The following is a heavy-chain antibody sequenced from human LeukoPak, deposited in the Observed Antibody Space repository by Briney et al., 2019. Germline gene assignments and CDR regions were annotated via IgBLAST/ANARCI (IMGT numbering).Heavy chain of an antibody. CDR3: ARGGVIYGSGSSPIDY. Sequence: SVKVSCKASGGTFSSYAISWVRQAPGQGLEWMGGIIPIFGTANYAQKFQGRVTMTADKSTSTAYMELSSLRSEDTAVYYCARGGVIYGSGSSPIDYWGQGTLVTVSS. J-gene: IGHJ4*02. D-gene: IGHD3-10*01. CDR2: IIPIFGTA. V-gene: IGHV1-69*06. CDR1: GGTFSSYA.